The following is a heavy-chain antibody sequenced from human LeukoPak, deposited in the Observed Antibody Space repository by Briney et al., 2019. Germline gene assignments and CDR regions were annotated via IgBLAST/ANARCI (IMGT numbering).Heavy chain of an antibody. CDR1: GGSFSGYY. J-gene: IGHJ4*02. CDR2: INHSGST. Sequence: SETLSLTCAVYGGSFSGYYWSWIRQPPGKGLEWIGEINHSGSTNYNPYLKSRVTISVDTSKNQFSLKLSSVTAADTAVYYCARRIVVITTLDYWGQGTLVTVSS. CDR3: ARRIVVITTLDY. V-gene: IGHV4-34*01. D-gene: IGHD3-22*01.